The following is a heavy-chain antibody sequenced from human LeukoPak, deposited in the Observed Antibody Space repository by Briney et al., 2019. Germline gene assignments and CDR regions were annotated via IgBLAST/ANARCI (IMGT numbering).Heavy chain of an antibody. CDR3: ASRSTYYYDYDAFDI. CDR2: ISWNSGSI. D-gene: IGHD3-22*01. Sequence: PGGSLRLSCAASGFTFDDYAMHWVRQAPGKGLEWVSGISWNSGSIGYADSVKGRFTISRDNAKNSLYLQMNSLRAEDTAVYYCASRSTYYYDYDAFDIWGQGTMVTVSS. CDR1: GFTFDDYA. J-gene: IGHJ3*02. V-gene: IGHV3-9*01.